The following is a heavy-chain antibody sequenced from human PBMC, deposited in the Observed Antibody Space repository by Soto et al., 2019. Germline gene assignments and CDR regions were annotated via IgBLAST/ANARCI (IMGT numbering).Heavy chain of an antibody. CDR3: ARGWFGLDG. D-gene: IGHD3-10*01. CDR1: EFTFSGRS. J-gene: IGHJ6*04. V-gene: IGHV3-74*01. Sequence: EVQLVESGGGLVQPGGSLRLSCAASEFTFSGRSVHWVRQAPGKGLVWVSGIDKVGTDSTYADSVKGRFTSSRDNAKNTVYLQMNSLRVEDTAVDYWARGWFGLDGWGKGTTVTVSS. CDR2: IDKVGTDS.